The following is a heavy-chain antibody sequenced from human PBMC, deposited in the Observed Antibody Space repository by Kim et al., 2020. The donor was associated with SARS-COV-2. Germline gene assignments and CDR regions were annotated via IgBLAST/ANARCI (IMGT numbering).Heavy chain of an antibody. D-gene: IGHD3-3*01. Sequence: NPSLKSRVTISVDTSKNQFSLKLSSVTAADTAVYYCARHQQWEWLLFFDYWGQGTLVTVSS. CDR3: ARHQQWEWLLFFDY. V-gene: IGHV4-59*08. J-gene: IGHJ4*02.